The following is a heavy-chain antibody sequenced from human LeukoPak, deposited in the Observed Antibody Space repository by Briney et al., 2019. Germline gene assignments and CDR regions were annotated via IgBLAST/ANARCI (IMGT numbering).Heavy chain of an antibody. Sequence: GGSLRLSCAASAFSLNAYNMNWVRQAPGKGLEWVSIIYSGDSTSYADSVKGRFTISRDNSKNTLYLQMNSLRAEDTAVYYCAKAHPPPLYFDGPGWFDPWGQGTLVTVSS. CDR2: IYSGDST. CDR3: AKAHPPPLYFDGPGWFDP. CDR1: AFSLNAYN. J-gene: IGHJ5*02. D-gene: IGHD3-9*01. V-gene: IGHV3-53*01.